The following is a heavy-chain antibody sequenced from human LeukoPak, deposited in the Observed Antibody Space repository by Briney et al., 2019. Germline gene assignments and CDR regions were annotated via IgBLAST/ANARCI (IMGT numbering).Heavy chain of an antibody. CDR2: IIPIFGTA. J-gene: IGHJ3*02. CDR3: ARHGGITIFGAAQPGGAFDI. CDR1: GGTFKNYA. D-gene: IGHD3-3*01. V-gene: IGHV1-69*05. Sequence: ASVKVSCKASGGTFKNYAISWVRQAPGQGLEWMGGIIPIFGTANSAQKFQGRVTITTDASTSTAYMELSSLRSEDTAVYYCARHGGITIFGAAQPGGAFDIWGQGTLVTASS.